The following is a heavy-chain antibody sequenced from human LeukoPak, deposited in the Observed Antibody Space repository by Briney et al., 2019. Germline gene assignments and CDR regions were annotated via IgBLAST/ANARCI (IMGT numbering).Heavy chain of an antibody. Sequence: SETLSLTCTVSGDSITSGGYYWSWIRQRPGKGLEWIGYIYKTGSTYYNPSLKSRVTMSVDTSENQFSLKLSSVTAADTAVYYCATTVGSYFDYWSQGTLVTVSS. CDR1: GDSITSGGYY. CDR3: ATTVGSYFDY. J-gene: IGHJ4*02. V-gene: IGHV4-31*03. CDR2: IYKTGST. D-gene: IGHD3-16*01.